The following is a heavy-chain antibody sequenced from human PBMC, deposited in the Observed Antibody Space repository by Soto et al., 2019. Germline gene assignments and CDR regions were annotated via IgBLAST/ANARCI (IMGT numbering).Heavy chain of an antibody. Sequence: SETLSLTCTVSGGSISGGGYYWSWIRQPPGKGLEWIGCIYYSGSTNYNPSLKSRVTISVDTSKNQFSLKLGSVTAADTAVDYCARVGSSGWGTFDDWGQGTLVTVS. CDR2: IYYSGST. D-gene: IGHD6-19*01. CDR3: ARVGSSGWGTFDD. J-gene: IGHJ4*02. V-gene: IGHV4-61*08. CDR1: GGSISGGGYY.